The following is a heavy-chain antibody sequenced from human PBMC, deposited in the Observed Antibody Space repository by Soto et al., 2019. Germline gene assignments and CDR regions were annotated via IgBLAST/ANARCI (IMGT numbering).Heavy chain of an antibody. CDR3: ARDRDSGWSGYYYGMYV. CDR1: GFTFSSYD. CDR2: IGTAGDT. Sequence: EVQLVESGGGLVQPGGSLRLSCAASGFTFSSYDMHWVRQATGKGLEWVSAIGTAGDTYYPGSVKGRFTISRENAKNSLYLQMNSLRAEDTSVYYCARDRDSGWSGYYYGMYVWGQGTTVTVSS. D-gene: IGHD6-19*01. V-gene: IGHV3-13*01. J-gene: IGHJ6*02.